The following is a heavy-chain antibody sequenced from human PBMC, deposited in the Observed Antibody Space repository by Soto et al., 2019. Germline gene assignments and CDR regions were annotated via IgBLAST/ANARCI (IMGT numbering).Heavy chain of an antibody. Sequence: GASVKVSCKASGYTFTGYYMHWVRQAPGQGLEWMGWINPNSGGTNYAQKFQGRVTMTRDTSISTDYMELSSLRSDDTAVYYCARDGAFGGYLGGFDYWGQGTLVTAPQ. D-gene: IGHD5-12*01. CDR2: INPNSGGT. J-gene: IGHJ4*02. CDR1: GYTFTGYY. V-gene: IGHV1-2*02. CDR3: ARDGAFGGYLGGFDY.